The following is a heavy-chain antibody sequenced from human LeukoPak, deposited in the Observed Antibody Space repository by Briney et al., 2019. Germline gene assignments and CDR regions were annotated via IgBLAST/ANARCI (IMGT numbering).Heavy chain of an antibody. D-gene: IGHD1-26*01. J-gene: IGHJ4*02. CDR3: VKDLSGTYSFDY. V-gene: IGHV3-64D*09. CDR2: INSNVVST. Sequence: PGGSLRLSCSASGFTFSAHVMHWVRQAPGKGLEYVSGINSNVVSTAYEDSVKGRFTISRDNSKNTLFLQMSSLRPEDTAVYYCVKDLSGTYSFDYWGQGTLVTVSS. CDR1: GFTFSAHV.